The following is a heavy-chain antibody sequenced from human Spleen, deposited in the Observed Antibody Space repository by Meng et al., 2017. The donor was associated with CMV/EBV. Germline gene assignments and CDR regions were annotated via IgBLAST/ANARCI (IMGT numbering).Heavy chain of an antibody. CDR3: ARAIYCSSTSCYFDY. V-gene: IGHV1-2*02. D-gene: IGHD2-2*01. CDR1: GYTFIGYY. CDR2: IDPNSGGT. Sequence: SGYTFIGYYIHWVRQAPGQGLEWMGWIDPNSGGTNYAQKFQGRVTMTRDTSISTAYMELSRLRSDDTAVYYCARAIYCSSTSCYFDYWGQGTLVTVSS. J-gene: IGHJ4*02.